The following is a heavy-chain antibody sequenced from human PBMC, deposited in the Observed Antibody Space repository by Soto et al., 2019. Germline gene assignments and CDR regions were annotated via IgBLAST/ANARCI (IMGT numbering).Heavy chain of an antibody. D-gene: IGHD5-18*01. J-gene: IGHJ3*02. Sequence: SVKVSCKPSGVPFTSSAVQSVRKARGQCLEWIGWIVVGSGNTKYAQKLQERVTITRDMATKTAYMELSXLRSEDTAIYYCAAEGVADTSMVLEAFDIGSQGTIVTVAS. CDR1: GVPFTSSA. V-gene: IGHV1-58*01. CDR3: AAEGVADTSMVLEAFDI. CDR2: IVVGSGNT.